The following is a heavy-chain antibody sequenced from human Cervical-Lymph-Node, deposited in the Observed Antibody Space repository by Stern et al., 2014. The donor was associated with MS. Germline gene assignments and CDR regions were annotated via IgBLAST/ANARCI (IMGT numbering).Heavy chain of an antibody. D-gene: IGHD5/OR15-5a*01. CDR2: IYSTGRV. CDR3: AREWIYEVSWFDS. Sequence: QVQLQASGPGLVKPSQTLSLTCTVSGGSISSGSHYWSWIRQPAAKGLEWVGRIYSTGRVDYNPSFKGRVTMSVDTSKDQFSLELRSVTDADTAMYYCAREWIYEVSWFDSWGQGSLVIVSS. V-gene: IGHV4-61*02. CDR1: GGSISSGSHY. J-gene: IGHJ5*01.